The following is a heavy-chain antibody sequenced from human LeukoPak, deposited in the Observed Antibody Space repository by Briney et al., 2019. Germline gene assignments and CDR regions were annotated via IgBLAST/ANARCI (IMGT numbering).Heavy chain of an antibody. V-gene: IGHV3-23*01. D-gene: IGHD3-9*01. J-gene: IGHJ3*02. CDR3: AKSGFYDILTGYYAPLGAFDI. CDR1: GFTFSSYA. CDR2: ISGSGDST. Sequence: GGSLRLSCAASGFTFSSYAMSWVRQAPGKGLGWVSAISGSGDSTYYADSVKGRFTISRDNSKNTLYLQMNSLRAEDTAVYYCAKSGFYDILTGYYAPLGAFDIWGQGTMVTVSS.